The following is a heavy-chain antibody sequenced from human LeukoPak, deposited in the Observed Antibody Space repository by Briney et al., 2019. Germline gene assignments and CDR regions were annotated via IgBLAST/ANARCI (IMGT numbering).Heavy chain of an antibody. J-gene: IGHJ4*02. CDR2: ISGNGGST. D-gene: IGHD3-10*01. CDR1: GFSFSSYA. Sequence: GGSLRLSCAASGFSFSSYAMSWVRQAPGKGLEWVSGISGNGGSTYYADSVKGRFTISRDNSKNTLYLQMNSLRAEDTAVYYCARRSGSRYYFDYWGQGTLVTVSS. CDR3: ARRSGSRYYFDY. V-gene: IGHV3-23*01.